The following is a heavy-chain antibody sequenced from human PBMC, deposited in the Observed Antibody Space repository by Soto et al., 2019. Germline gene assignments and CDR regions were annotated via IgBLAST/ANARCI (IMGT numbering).Heavy chain of an antibody. CDR1: GFTFSSYG. Sequence: GGSLRLSCAASGFTFSSYGMHWVRQAPGKGLEWVAVIWYDGSNKYYADSVKGRFTISRDNSKNTLYLQMNSLRAEDTAVYYCARDTVSQYYDILTGTAYGMDVWGQGTTVTVSS. V-gene: IGHV3-33*01. J-gene: IGHJ6*02. D-gene: IGHD3-9*01. CDR3: ARDTVSQYYDILTGTAYGMDV. CDR2: IWYDGSNK.